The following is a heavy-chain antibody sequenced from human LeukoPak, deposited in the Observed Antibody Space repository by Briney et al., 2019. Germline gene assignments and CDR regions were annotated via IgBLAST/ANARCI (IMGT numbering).Heavy chain of an antibody. CDR1: GLPFSNYA. Sequence: GGSLRLSCAASGLPFSNYAMPWVRQAPGKGLEWVAVISYDGSNKYYADSVNGRFTISRDNSKNTLYLQMNSLRAEDTAVYYCARDLDSSSYYPLDYWGQGTLVTVSS. V-gene: IGHV3-30*04. CDR2: ISYDGSNK. D-gene: IGHD3-22*01. J-gene: IGHJ4*02. CDR3: ARDLDSSSYYPLDY.